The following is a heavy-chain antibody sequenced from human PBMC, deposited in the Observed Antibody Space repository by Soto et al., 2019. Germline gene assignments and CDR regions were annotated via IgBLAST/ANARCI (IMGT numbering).Heavy chain of an antibody. Sequence: ASVKVSCKASGYTFATYGFSWVRQAPGQGLEWMGWISASNGNTNYAQKLRGRVTMTTDTATSTAYMELRSLRSDDTALFYCSRSGRSWNLREFDYWGQGTLVTVSS. CDR3: SRSGRSWNLREFDY. CDR2: ISASNGNT. D-gene: IGHD6-13*01. CDR1: GYTFATYG. V-gene: IGHV1-18*01. J-gene: IGHJ4*02.